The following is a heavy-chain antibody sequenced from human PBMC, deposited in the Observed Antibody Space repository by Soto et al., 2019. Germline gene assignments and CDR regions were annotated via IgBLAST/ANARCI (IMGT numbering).Heavy chain of an antibody. CDR3: ARDGTTVTTNYYYDMDV. CDR1: GFTFSNYG. CDR2: ISSSSSTI. J-gene: IGHJ6*02. Sequence: PGGSLRLSCAASGFTFSNYGMNWVRQAPGKGLEWVSYISSSSSTIYYADSVKGRFTISRDNAKNSLYLQMNSLRDEDTAVYYCARDGTTVTTNYYYDMDVWGQGTTVTVCS. D-gene: IGHD4-17*01. V-gene: IGHV3-48*02.